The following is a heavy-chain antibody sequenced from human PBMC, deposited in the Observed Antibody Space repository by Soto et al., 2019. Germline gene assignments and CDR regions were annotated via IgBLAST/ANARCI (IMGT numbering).Heavy chain of an antibody. V-gene: IGHV3-9*01. J-gene: IGHJ6*02. Sequence: EVQLVESGGGLVQPGRSLRLSCAAPGFTFDDYVVHWVRQVPGKGLEWVSGIDWNSGAIGYADSVKGRFIISRDSAKNSLFLQMNSLRAEDTALYYCAKDIGYCSSTRCDYGMDVWGQGTTVTVSS. CDR2: IDWNSGAI. CDR1: GFTFDDYV. CDR3: AKDIGYCSSTRCDYGMDV. D-gene: IGHD2-2*03.